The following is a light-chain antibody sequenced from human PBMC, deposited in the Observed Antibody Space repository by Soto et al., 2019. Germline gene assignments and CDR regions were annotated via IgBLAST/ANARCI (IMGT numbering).Light chain of an antibody. CDR1: QSVLYSSDNKNY. J-gene: IGKJ2*01. CDR3: QQYYSTPYN. V-gene: IGKV4-1*01. Sequence: DIVMTQSPDSLAVSLGERATINCKSSQSVLYSSDNKNYLAWYQQKPRQPPKLLIYWASTRESGVPDRFSGRGSGTDFTLTISSLQAEDVAVYYCQQYYSTPYNFGQGTKLEIK. CDR2: WAS.